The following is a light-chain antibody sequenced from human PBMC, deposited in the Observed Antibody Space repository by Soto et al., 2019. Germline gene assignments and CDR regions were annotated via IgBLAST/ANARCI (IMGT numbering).Light chain of an antibody. Sequence: QSALTQPASVSGSPGQSITISCTGTSSDVGGYNYVSWYQQHPGKAPKLVIFEVSIRPSGVSIRFSGSKSGNTASLTISGLQTEDEADYYCSSYTSRPTLFVFGSWTKLTVL. V-gene: IGLV2-14*01. CDR1: SSDVGGYNY. J-gene: IGLJ1*01. CDR2: EVS. CDR3: SSYTSRPTLFV.